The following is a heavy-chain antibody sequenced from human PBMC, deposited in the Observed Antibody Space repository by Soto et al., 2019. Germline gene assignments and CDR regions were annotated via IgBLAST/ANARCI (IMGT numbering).Heavy chain of an antibody. CDR1: GLTFSSYA. CDR3: ARDPTAIAADYYYYGMDV. D-gene: IGHD6-6*01. CDR2: ISYDGTNK. Sequence: QVQLVESGGGVVQPGRSLRLSCAASGLTFSSYALHWVRQPPGKGLEGVEVISYDGTNKYNADSVKGRFTISGDNSKHTLYLQMNSLRAEDTAVYYCARDPTAIAADYYYYGMDVWGQGTTVTVAS. V-gene: IGHV3-30-3*01. J-gene: IGHJ6*02.